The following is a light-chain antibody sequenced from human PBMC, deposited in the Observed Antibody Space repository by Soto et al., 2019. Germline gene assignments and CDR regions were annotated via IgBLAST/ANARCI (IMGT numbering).Light chain of an antibody. V-gene: IGKV3-15*01. CDR2: GAS. CDR1: QSVISN. CDR3: QQSYNIPRAT. J-gene: IGKJ1*01. Sequence: EIVMAHSPATLSVSTGERATLSYSSSQSVISNLAWYQQKPGQSPRLLVYGASARATGIPARFSGSGSQTDFTLTISRLQPQDFANYFCQQSYNIPRATFGHGTKVDI.